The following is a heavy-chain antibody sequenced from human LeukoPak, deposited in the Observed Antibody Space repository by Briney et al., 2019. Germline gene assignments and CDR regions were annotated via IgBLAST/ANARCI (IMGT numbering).Heavy chain of an antibody. J-gene: IGHJ4*02. CDR1: GFTFSNAW. V-gene: IGHV3-15*01. D-gene: IGHD3-10*01. CDR3: TTAGWFGELLPTGY. CDR2: IKSKTDGGTT. Sequence: GGSLRLSRAASGFTFSNAWMSWVRQAPGKGLEWVGRIKSKTDGGTTDYAAPVKGRFTISRDDSKNTLYLQMNSLKTEDTAVYYCTTAGWFGELLPTGYWGQGTLVTVSS.